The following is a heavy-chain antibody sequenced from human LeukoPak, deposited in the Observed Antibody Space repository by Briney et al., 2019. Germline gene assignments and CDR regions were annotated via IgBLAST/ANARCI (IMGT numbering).Heavy chain of an antibody. J-gene: IGHJ4*02. D-gene: IGHD3-10*01. Sequence: PGGSLRLSCAASGFTFSNYWMSWVRQAPGKGLEWVASIKQDGSEKDYVDSVKGRFTISRDNPKNSLYLQMNSLRVEDTAVYYCAREKSSVLLWFGELGRSYFDYWGQGNLVTVSS. V-gene: IGHV3-7*01. CDR1: GFTFSNYW. CDR3: AREKSSVLLWFGELGRSYFDY. CDR2: IKQDGSEK.